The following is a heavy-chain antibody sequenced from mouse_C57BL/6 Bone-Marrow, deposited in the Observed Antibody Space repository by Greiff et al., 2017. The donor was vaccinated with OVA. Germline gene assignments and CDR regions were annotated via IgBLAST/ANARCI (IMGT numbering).Heavy chain of an antibody. CDR2: IDPEDGET. D-gene: IGHD1-1*01. CDR3: ARSFITTVDHWYFDV. CDR1: GFNIKDYY. V-gene: IGHV14-2*01. Sequence: EVKVVESGAELVKPGASVKLSCTASGFNIKDYYMHWVKQRTEQGLEWIGRIDPEDGETKYAPKFQGKATITADTSSNTAYLQLSSLTSEDTAVYYCARSFITTVDHWYFDVWGTGTTVTVSS. J-gene: IGHJ1*03.